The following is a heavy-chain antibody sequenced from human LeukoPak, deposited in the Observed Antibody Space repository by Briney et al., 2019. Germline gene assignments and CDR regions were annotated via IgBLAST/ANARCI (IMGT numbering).Heavy chain of an antibody. CDR2: VSYSGNT. V-gene: IGHV4-59*08. J-gene: IGHJ4*02. D-gene: IGHD3-16*01. CDR3: ARFAFSSLRLDY. Sequence: SETLSLTCTVSGGSIGTSYWSWIRQPPGKGLEWIGYVSYSGNTNYNPSLKSRVTVSVDSSKNQFPLKLSSVTAADTAVYYCARFAFSSLRLDYWGQGALVIVSS. CDR1: GGSIGTSY.